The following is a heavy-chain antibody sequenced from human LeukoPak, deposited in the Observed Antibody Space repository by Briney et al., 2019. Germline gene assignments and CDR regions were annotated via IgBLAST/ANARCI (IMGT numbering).Heavy chain of an antibody. CDR3: ARGGSQSSGWPLDAFDI. J-gene: IGHJ3*02. V-gene: IGHV6-1*01. Sequence: SQTLSLTCAISGDSVSSNSAAWNWIRQSPSRGLEWLGRTYYRSKWYNDYAVSVKSRITINPDTSKNQFSLQLNSVTPEDTAVYYCARGGSQSSGWPLDAFDIWGQGTMVTVSS. D-gene: IGHD6-19*01. CDR1: GDSVSSNSAA. CDR2: TYYRSKWYN.